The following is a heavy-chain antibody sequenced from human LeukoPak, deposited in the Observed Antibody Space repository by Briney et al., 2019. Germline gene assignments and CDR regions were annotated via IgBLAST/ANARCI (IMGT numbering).Heavy chain of an antibody. CDR3: ARYARELDY. CDR2: IGGSGGDI. CDR1: GFAFSDCY. J-gene: IGHJ4*02. D-gene: IGHD2-2*01. V-gene: IGHV3-11*01. Sequence: GGSLRLSCAASGFAFSDCYMTWIRQAPGKGLEYISYIGGSGGDITYADSVRGRFTVSRDNAKNSLYPQMNSLRVEDTAVYYCARYARELDYWGQGSLVTVSS.